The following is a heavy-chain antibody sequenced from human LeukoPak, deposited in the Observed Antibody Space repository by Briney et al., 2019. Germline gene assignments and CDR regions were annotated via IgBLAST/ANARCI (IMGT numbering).Heavy chain of an antibody. CDR3: ARGPDYDILTSFDY. D-gene: IGHD3-9*01. V-gene: IGHV3-30-3*01. CDR2: ISYDGSNK. CDR1: GFTFSSYA. J-gene: IGHJ4*02. Sequence: PGRSLRLSCAASGFTFSSYAMHWVRQAPGKGLEWVAVISYDGSNKYYADSVKGRFTISRDNSKNTLYLQMNSLRAEDTAVYYCARGPDYDILTSFDYWGQGTLVTVSS.